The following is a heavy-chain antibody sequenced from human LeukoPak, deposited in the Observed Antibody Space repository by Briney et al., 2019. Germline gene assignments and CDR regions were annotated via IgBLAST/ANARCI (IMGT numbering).Heavy chain of an antibody. CDR1: GFTFSDYY. J-gene: IGHJ4*02. CDR3: ASELVSSSSALSFDY. D-gene: IGHD6-6*01. V-gene: IGHV3-11*01. CDR2: ISSSGSTI. Sequence: GGSLRLSRAASGFTFSDYYMSWIRQAPGKGLEWVSYISSSGSTIYYADSVKGRFTISRDNAKNSLYLQMNSLRAEDTAVYYCASELVSSSSALSFDYWGQGTLVTVSS.